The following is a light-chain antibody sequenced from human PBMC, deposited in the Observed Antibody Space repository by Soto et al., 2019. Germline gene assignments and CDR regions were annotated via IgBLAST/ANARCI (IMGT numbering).Light chain of an antibody. CDR1: SGVVTSDNY. V-gene: IGLV7-43*01. J-gene: IGLJ2*01. CDR3: LLYYGGAHVV. Sequence: QAVVTQEPSLTVSPGGTVTLTCASSSGVVTSDNYPHWFQQKPGQAPRALIYSTTFKHSWTPARFSGSLLGGKAALTLSSAQAEDEAEYYCLLYYGGAHVVFGGGTKLTVL. CDR2: STT.